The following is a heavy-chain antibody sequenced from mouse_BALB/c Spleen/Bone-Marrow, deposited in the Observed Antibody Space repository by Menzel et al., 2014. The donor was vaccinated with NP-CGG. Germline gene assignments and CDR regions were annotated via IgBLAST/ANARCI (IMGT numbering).Heavy chain of an antibody. J-gene: IGHJ3*01. CDR3: ARGDDYVSWFAY. CDR2: INTNGGDT. D-gene: IGHD2-4*01. V-gene: IGHV5-6-3*01. CDR1: GFTFSSYG. Sequence: EVQLVESGGGLVQPGGSLKLSCAASGFTFSSYGMSWVRQTPDKRLEFAATINTNGGDTYYPDSVKGRFTISRDNAKNTLYLQMSSLKSEDTAMYYCARGDDYVSWFAYWGQGTLVTVSA.